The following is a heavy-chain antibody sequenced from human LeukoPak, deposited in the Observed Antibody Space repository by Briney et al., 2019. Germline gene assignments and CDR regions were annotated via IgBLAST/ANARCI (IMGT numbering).Heavy chain of an antibody. J-gene: IGHJ4*02. V-gene: IGHV6-1*01. CDR1: GDSVSSNTAV. Sequence: SQTLSLTCAISGDSVSSNTAVWSWIRQSPSRGLEWLGRTYFRSKWYNDYAVFVKSRLTINPETSKNQVSLQLNSLTPDDTAVYYCAGPCGTGAVGCSHWGQGTQVTVSS. D-gene: IGHD2-21*01. CDR3: AGPCGTGAVGCSH. CDR2: TYFRSKWYN.